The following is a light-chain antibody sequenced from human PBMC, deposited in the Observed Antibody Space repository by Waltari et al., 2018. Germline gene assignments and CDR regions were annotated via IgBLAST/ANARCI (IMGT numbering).Light chain of an antibody. J-gene: IGKJ3*01. V-gene: IGKV1-39*01. Sequence: TCRASQSISNYVNWYQQKPGKAPKLLIFAASRLQGGVPSRFSGSVSGTDFTLTISSLQPEDFATYYGQQSYSTPVAFGPGTKVDIK. CDR3: QQSYSTPVA. CDR1: QSISNY. CDR2: AAS.